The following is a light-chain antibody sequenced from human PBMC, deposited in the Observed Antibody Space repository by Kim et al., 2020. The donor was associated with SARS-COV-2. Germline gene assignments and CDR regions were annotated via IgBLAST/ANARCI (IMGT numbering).Light chain of an antibody. V-gene: IGLV1-40*01. CDR3: QSYDSSLSGWV. CDR1: SSNIGAGYD. J-gene: IGLJ3*02. Sequence: RVTISCTGSSSNIGAGYDVPWYQRLPGTAPKLLIYGNNNRPSGVPNRFSGSKSVSSASLAITGLQAEDEADYYCQSYDSSLSGWVFGGGTQLTGL. CDR2: GNN.